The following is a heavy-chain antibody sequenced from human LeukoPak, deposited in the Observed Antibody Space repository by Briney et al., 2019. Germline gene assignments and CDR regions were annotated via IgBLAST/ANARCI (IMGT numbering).Heavy chain of an antibody. CDR1: GGSFSGYY. Sequence: SETLSLTCAVYGGSFSGYYWSLIRQPPGKGLEWIGEINHSGSTNYNPSLKSRVTISVDTSKNQFSLKLSSVTAADTAVYYCARGYSSAFDIWGQGTMVTVSS. V-gene: IGHV4-34*01. CDR3: ARGYSSAFDI. CDR2: INHSGST. D-gene: IGHD6-13*01. J-gene: IGHJ3*02.